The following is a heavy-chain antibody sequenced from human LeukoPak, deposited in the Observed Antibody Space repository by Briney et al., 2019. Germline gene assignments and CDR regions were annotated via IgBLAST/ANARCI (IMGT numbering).Heavy chain of an antibody. CDR3: AKDGQGLTYYFDY. CDR2: ISYDGSNN. Sequence: GGSLRLSCAASGFTFSDYGMHWVRQAPGKGLDWVAVISYDGSNNYYADSVKGRFTISRDNSKNTLYLQMNSLRAEDTAVYYCAKDGQGLTYYFDYWGQGTLVTVSS. CDR1: GFTFSDYG. J-gene: IGHJ4*02. D-gene: IGHD3-16*01. V-gene: IGHV3-30*18.